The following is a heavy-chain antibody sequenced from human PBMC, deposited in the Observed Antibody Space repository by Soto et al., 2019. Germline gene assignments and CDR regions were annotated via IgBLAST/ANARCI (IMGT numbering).Heavy chain of an antibody. CDR1: GYTFTSYY. CDR3: ARGRVAVAGYYYYGMDV. CDR2: INPSGGST. V-gene: IGHV1-46*01. J-gene: IGHJ6*02. D-gene: IGHD6-19*01. Sequence: GASVKVSCKASGYTFTSYYMHWVRQAPGQGLEWMGIINPSGGSTSYAQKFQGRVTMTRDTTTSTVYMELSSLRSEDTAVYYCARGRVAVAGYYYYGMDVWGQGTTVTVSS.